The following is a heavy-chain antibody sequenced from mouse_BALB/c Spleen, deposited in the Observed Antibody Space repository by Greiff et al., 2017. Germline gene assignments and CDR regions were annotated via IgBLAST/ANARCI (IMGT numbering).Heavy chain of an antibody. D-gene: IGHD2-14*01. CDR3: ARSRGVPDY. V-gene: IGHV14-3*02. CDR2: IDPANGNT. CDR1: GFNIKDTY. Sequence: VTLNESGAELVKPGASVKLSCTASGFNIKDTYMHWVKQRPEQGLEWIGRIDPANGNTKYDPKFQGKATITADTSSNTAYLQLSSLTSEDTAVYYCARSRGVPDYWGQGTTLTVSS. J-gene: IGHJ2*01.